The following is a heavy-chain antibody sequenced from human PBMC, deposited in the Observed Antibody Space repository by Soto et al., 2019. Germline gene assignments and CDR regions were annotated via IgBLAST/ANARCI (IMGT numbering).Heavy chain of an antibody. J-gene: IGHJ4*02. CDR2: IYNGGRT. Sequence: SETLSLTCTVSGGSISDHYYMWIRQSPGKGLEYIGYIYNGGRTDYNPSLKSRVIISVDTSKNQFSLKLTSVTAADTAVYYCARAGRNERSPYSGGWYYFDSWGQGTLVTVSS. CDR1: GGSISDHY. D-gene: IGHD6-13*01. V-gene: IGHV4-59*11. CDR3: ARAGRNERSPYSGGWYYFDS.